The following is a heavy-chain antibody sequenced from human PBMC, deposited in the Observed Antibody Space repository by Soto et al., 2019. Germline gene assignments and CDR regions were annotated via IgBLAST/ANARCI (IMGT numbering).Heavy chain of an antibody. D-gene: IGHD5-18*01. CDR3: ARAGDPWGYSYGLGSGY. J-gene: IGHJ4*02. CDR2: ISYDGSNK. CDR1: GFTFSSYA. Sequence: QVQLVESGGGVVQPGRSLRLSCAASGFTFSSYAMHWVRQAPGKGLEWVAVISYDGSNKYYADSVKGRFTISRDNSKNTLYLQMNRLRAEDTAEYYCARAGDPWGYSYGLGSGYWGQGTLVTVSS. V-gene: IGHV3-30-3*01.